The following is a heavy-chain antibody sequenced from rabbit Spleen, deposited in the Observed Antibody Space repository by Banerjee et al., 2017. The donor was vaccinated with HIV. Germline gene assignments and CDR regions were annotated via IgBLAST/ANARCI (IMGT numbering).Heavy chain of an antibody. CDR3: ARRGPWTYGIDFRL. CDR1: GFDFSSSYW. CDR2: VDAGSSGAT. D-gene: IGHD5-1*01. Sequence: QERLVESGGGLVKPEGSLKLSCKASGFDFSSSYWICWVRQAPGKGLEWIACVDAGSSGATYYASWAKGRFTISKTSSTTVTLQMTRLTAADTATYFCARRGPWTYGIDFRLWGPGTLVTVS. V-gene: IGHV1S45*01. J-gene: IGHJ4*01.